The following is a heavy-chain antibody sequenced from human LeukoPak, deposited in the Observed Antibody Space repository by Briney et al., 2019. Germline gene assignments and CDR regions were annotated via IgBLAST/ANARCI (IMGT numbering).Heavy chain of an antibody. V-gene: IGHV3-74*01. J-gene: IGHJ4*02. CDR2: INSDGSST. Sequence: PGGSLRLSCAASGFTFSSYWIHWVRQAPGKGLVWVSRINSDGSSTSYADSVKGRFTISRDNAKNTLYLQMNSLRAEDTAVYYCAREDYGGNSGYWGQGTLVTVSS. D-gene: IGHD4-23*01. CDR1: GFTFSSYW. CDR3: AREDYGGNSGY.